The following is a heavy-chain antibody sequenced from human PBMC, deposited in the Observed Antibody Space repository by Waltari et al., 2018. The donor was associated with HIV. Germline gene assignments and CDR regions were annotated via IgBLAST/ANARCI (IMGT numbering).Heavy chain of an antibody. CDR1: GGSISSGIYY. J-gene: IGHJ4*02. D-gene: IGHD5-18*01. CDR2: IYTSGST. V-gene: IGHV4-61*02. CDR3: ASQYSYGLRPNFFDY. Sequence: QVQLQESGPGLVKPSQTLSLTCRVSGGSISSGIYYWSWIRQPAGKGLEWIGRIYTSGSTNYNPSLKSRVSISVDTSKNQFSLKLSSVTAADTAVYYCASQYSYGLRPNFFDYWGQGTLVTVSS.